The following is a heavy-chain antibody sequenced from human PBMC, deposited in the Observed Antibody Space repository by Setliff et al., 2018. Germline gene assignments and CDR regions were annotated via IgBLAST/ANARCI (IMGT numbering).Heavy chain of an antibody. J-gene: IGHJ1*01. CDR1: GYSFTSHY. V-gene: IGHV1-46*01. Sequence: ASVKVSCKTSGYSFTSHYMHWVRQAPGQGLEWMGIINPGGLTSTYTQNLQGRVTMTTDSSTNTAYLELRGLTSDDTAVYYCSRLVRYCSRTTCQTASGAELWGQGTLVTVSS. CDR3: SRLVRYCSRTTCQTASGAEL. CDR2: INPGGLTS. D-gene: IGHD2-2*01.